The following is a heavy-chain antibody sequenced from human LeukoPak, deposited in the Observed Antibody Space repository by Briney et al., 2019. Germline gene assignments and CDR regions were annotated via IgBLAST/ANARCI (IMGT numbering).Heavy chain of an antibody. CDR1: GDSVSSNSAA. Sequence: SQTLSLTCAISGDSVSSNSAAWNWIRQSPSRGLEWLGRTYYRSKWYNDYAVSVKSRITINPDTSKNLFSLQLNSVTPEDTAVYYCARAITMVRGAIEGFDYWGQGTLVTVSS. D-gene: IGHD3-10*01. CDR2: TYYRSKWYN. V-gene: IGHV6-1*01. J-gene: IGHJ4*02. CDR3: ARAITMVRGAIEGFDY.